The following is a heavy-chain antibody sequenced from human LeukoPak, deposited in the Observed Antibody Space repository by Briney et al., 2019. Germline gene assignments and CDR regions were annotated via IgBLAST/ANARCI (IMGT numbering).Heavy chain of an antibody. Sequence: GASVKVSCKASGYTFTSYYMHWVRQAPGQGLEWMGIINPSGGSTSYAQKFQGRVTMTRDTSTSTVYMELSSLRSEDTAVYYCARDYSAELGYDFWSGYYDQWGQGTLVTVSS. CDR1: GYTFTSYY. CDR3: ARDYSAELGYDFWSGYYDQ. V-gene: IGHV1-46*01. D-gene: IGHD3-3*01. J-gene: IGHJ4*02. CDR2: INPSGGST.